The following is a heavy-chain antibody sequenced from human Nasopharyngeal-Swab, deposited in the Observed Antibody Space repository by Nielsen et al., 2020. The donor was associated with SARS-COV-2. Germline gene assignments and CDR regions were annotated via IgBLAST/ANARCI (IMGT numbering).Heavy chain of an antibody. D-gene: IGHD3-9*01. CDR2: ISYDGSNK. Sequence: GESLKISCAASGFTFSSYGMHWVRQAPGKGLEWVAVISYDGSNKYYADSVKGRFTISRDNSKNTLYLQMNSLRAEDTAVYYCAKDLHYDTLTGPFDYWGQGTLVTVSS. J-gene: IGHJ4*02. CDR3: AKDLHYDTLTGPFDY. CDR1: GFTFSSYG. V-gene: IGHV3-30*18.